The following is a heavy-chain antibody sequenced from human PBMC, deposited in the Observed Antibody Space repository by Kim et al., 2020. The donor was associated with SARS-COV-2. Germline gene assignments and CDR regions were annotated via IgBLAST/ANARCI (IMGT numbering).Heavy chain of an antibody. CDR3: ARVYDSSAAAFDI. D-gene: IGHD3-22*01. CDR2: ISSSSSYI. V-gene: IGHV3-21*01. Sequence: GGSLRLSCAASGFTFSSYSMNWVRQAPGKGLEWVSSISSSSSYIYYADSVKGRFTISRDNAKNSLYLQMNSLRAEDTAVYYCARVYDSSAAAFDIWGQGTMVTVSS. CDR1: GFTFSSYS. J-gene: IGHJ3*02.